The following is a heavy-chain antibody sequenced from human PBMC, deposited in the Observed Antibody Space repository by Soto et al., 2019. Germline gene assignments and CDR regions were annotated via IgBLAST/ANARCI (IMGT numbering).Heavy chain of an antibody. V-gene: IGHV3-23*01. D-gene: IGHD3-10*01. J-gene: IGHJ4*02. CDR1: GFTCSSYA. CDR3: AKDSTYYYGSGSYPGDY. Sequence: EVQLLESGGGLVQPGGSLRLSCAASGFTCSSYAMSWVRQAPGKGLEWVSAISGSGGSTYYADSVKGRFTISRDNSKNALDLQMNSLRAEDTAVYYCAKDSTYYYGSGSYPGDYWGQGTLVTVSS. CDR2: ISGSGGST.